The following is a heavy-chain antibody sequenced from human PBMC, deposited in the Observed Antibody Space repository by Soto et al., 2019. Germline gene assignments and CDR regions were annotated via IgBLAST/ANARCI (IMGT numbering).Heavy chain of an antibody. V-gene: IGHV4-59*08. J-gene: IGHJ4*02. CDR2: IFYSGNT. CDR3: ARHAPGGPFDS. CDR1: CGSINSYY. Sequence: SETLSLTCTVSCGSINSYYWSWIRQSPGKGLEWIGYIFYSGNTNYNPSLNSRVTLSVDTSKNQFSLKLTSVTAADTAVYYCARHAPGGPFDSWGQGTLVTVSS.